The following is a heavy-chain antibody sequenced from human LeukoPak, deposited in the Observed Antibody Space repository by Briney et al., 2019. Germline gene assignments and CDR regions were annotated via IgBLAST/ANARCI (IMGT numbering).Heavy chain of an antibody. V-gene: IGHV3-74*01. Sequence: GGSLRLSCAASGFTFSSFWMHWVRQAPGKGLVWVSRIKSGGSTNYADSVKGRFTISRDNAKNTVSLQMNSLRVEDTGVYYCARAPSEIGGYCREYFRHWGQGTMVTVSS. CDR1: GFTFSSFW. D-gene: IGHD2-21*01. J-gene: IGHJ1*01. CDR2: IKSGGST. CDR3: ARAPSEIGGYCREYFRH.